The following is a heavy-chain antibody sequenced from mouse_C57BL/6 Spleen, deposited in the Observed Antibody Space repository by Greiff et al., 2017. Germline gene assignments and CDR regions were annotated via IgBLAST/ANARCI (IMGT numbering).Heavy chain of an antibody. D-gene: IGHD1-1*01. CDR3: ARGATVVPTY. Sequence: EVQGVESGPELVKPGASVQMSCKASGYTFTSYVMHWVKQKPGQGLEWIGYIYPYNDGTKYNEKFKGKATLTSDKASSTAYMALSSLTSEYSAVYYCARGATVVPTYWGQGTTLTVSS. CDR2: IYPYNDGT. V-gene: IGHV1-14*01. J-gene: IGHJ2*01. CDR1: GYTFTSYV.